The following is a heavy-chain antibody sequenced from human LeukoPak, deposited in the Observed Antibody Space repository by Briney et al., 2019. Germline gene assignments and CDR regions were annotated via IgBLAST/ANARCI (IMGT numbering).Heavy chain of an antibody. D-gene: IGHD3-9*01. CDR1: GYTFTGYY. J-gene: IGHJ4*02. Sequence: GASVKVFCKTSGYTFTGYYMHWVRQAPGQGLEWMGWINPNSGGTNYAQKFQGRVTMTRDTSISTAYMELSRLRSDDTAVYYCARELDLRYFDWLSPPCDYWGQGTLVTVSS. CDR3: ARELDLRYFDWLSPPCDY. V-gene: IGHV1-2*02. CDR2: INPNSGGT.